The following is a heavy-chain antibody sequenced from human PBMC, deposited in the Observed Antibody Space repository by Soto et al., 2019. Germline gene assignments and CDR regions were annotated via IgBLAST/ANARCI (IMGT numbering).Heavy chain of an antibody. CDR2: ISYDGSNK. V-gene: IGHV3-30-3*01. J-gene: IGHJ4*02. D-gene: IGHD3-10*01. CDR1: GFTFSSYA. CDR3: ARDPMGRYYGSGSYCFDY. Sequence: QVQLVESGGGVVQPGRSLRLSCAASGFTFSSYAMHWVRQAPGKGLEWVAVISYDGSNKYYADSVKGRFTISRDNSKNTLYVQMTSVRAEDTAVYYCARDPMGRYYGSGSYCFDYWGQGTLVTVSS.